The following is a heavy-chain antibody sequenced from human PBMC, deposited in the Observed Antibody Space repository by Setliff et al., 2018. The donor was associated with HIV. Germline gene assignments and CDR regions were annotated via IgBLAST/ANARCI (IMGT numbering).Heavy chain of an antibody. Sequence: GSGPTLVNPSQESLTLTCTFSGLSLSTSGVGVGWIRQSPGKALEWLAFIYWNNNKHYSTSLKSRLTVTKDTSKNRVVFTMTNMDPVDTATYYCAYSGRQLRGPYFDFWGQGTPVTVSS. D-gene: IGHD1-1*01. CDR1: GLSLSTSGVG. V-gene: IGHV2-5*01. J-gene: IGHJ4*02. CDR2: IYWNNNK. CDR3: AYSGRQLRGPYFDF.